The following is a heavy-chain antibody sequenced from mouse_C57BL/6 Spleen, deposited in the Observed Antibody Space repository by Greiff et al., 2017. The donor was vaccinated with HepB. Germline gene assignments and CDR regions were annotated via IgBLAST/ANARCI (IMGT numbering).Heavy chain of an antibody. J-gene: IGHJ2*01. CDR3: ARNYYGSSFDY. CDR2: ISYDGSN. D-gene: IGHD1-1*01. CDR1: GYSITSGYY. Sequence: VQLQQSGPGLVKPSQSLSLTCSVTGYSITSGYYWNWIRQFPGNKLEWMGYISYDGSNNYNPSLKNRISITRDTSKNQFFLKLNSVTTEDTATYYCARNYYGSSFDYWGQGTPLTVSS. V-gene: IGHV3-6*01.